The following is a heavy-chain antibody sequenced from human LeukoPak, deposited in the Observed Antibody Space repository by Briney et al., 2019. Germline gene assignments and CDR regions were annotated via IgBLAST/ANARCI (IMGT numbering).Heavy chain of an antibody. V-gene: IGHV2-5*01. CDR2: TYWNGDK. CDR3: GHRRESYDYHGVDV. CDR1: GLSLSTGGVG. J-gene: IGHJ6*02. Sequence: SGPTLVKPTETLTLTCTLSGLSLSTGGVGVVWIRQPPGKALEWLAVTYWNGDKRYNPSLKYRLTISKDTSKNQEVLTMTNMDPVDTAIYYCGHRRESYDYHGVDVWGQGTTVTVSS. D-gene: IGHD3-10*01.